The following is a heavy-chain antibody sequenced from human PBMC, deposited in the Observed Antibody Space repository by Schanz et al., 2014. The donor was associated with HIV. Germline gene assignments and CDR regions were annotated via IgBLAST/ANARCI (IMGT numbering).Heavy chain of an antibody. V-gene: IGHV3-7*01. Sequence: VQLVESGGGVVQPGRSLRLSCAGSGFSFDTFGIHWVRQAPGKGLEWVANIKQDESEKYYADSVKGRFTISRDNAKNSQYLQMNSLRAEDTAVYYCVLPSAKIVGGLGEHYFDHWGQGTLVTVSS. CDR3: VLPSAKIVGGLGEHYFDH. CDR2: IKQDESEK. CDR1: GFSFDTFG. D-gene: IGHD1-26*01. J-gene: IGHJ4*02.